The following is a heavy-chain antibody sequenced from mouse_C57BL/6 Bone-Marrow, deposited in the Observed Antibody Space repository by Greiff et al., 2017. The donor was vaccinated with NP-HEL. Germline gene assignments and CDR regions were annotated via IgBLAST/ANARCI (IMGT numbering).Heavy chain of an antibody. D-gene: IGHD4-1*02. CDR1: GYTFTSYW. J-gene: IGHJ4*01. CDR3: ARYRASTGTRAMDY. CDR2: INPSSGYT. Sequence: VQLQQSGAELAKPGASVKLSCKASGYTFTSYWMHWVKQRPGQGLEWIGYINPSSGYTKYNQKFKDKATLTADTSSSTAYMQLSSLTYEDSAVYYCARYRASTGTRAMDYWGQGTSVTVSS. V-gene: IGHV1-7*01.